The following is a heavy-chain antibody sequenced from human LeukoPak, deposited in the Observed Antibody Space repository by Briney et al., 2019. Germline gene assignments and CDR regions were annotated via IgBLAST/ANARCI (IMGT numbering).Heavy chain of an antibody. V-gene: IGHV1-69*04. CDR3: ASAGIVGATALYYFDY. Sequence: SVKVSCMASGGTFSSYAISWVRQAPGQGLEWMGRIIPILGIANYAQKFQGRVTITADKSTSTAYMELSSLRSEDTAVYYCASAGIVGATALYYFDYWGQGTLVTVSS. J-gene: IGHJ4*02. CDR1: GGTFSSYA. CDR2: IIPILGIA. D-gene: IGHD1-26*01.